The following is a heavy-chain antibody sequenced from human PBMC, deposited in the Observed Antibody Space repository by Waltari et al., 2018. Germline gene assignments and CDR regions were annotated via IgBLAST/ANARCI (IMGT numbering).Heavy chain of an antibody. J-gene: IGHJ5*02. D-gene: IGHD3-3*01. CDR3: ARSWEWPPWVWFDP. CDR1: GGSISRYY. CDR2: IYYSGST. V-gene: IGHV4-59*08. Sequence: QVQLQESGPGLVKPSETLSLTCTVSGGSISRYYWSWIRQPPGKGLEWIGYIYYSGSTNYNPSLKSRVTISVDTSKNQFSLKLSSVTAADTAVYYCARSWEWPPWVWFDPWGQGTLVTVSS.